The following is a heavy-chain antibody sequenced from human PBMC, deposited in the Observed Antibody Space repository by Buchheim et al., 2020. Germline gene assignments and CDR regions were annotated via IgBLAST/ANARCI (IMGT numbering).Heavy chain of an antibody. CDR1: GDSMERGGFY. V-gene: IGHV4-31*03. J-gene: IGHJ4*02. Sequence: QVQLQESGPGLVKPSQTLSLTCTVSGDSMERGGFYWNWIRQHPGMGLDFIGYMYHSGRTYFNQSLRSRVTISSDTPQNQFSLKLSSVTAADTAVYFCARGTPRYYFDFWGQGTL. CDR3: ARGTPRYYFDF. D-gene: IGHD3-10*01. CDR2: MYHSGRT.